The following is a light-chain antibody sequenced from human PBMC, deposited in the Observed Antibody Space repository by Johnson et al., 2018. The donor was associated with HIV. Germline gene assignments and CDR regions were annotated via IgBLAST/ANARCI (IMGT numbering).Light chain of an antibody. CDR2: ENN. CDR3: GTWDSSLSADLDV. CDR1: SSNIGNNY. J-gene: IGLJ1*01. V-gene: IGLV1-51*02. Sequence: QSVLTQPPSVSAAPGQKVTISCSGSSSNIGNNYVSWYQQLPGTAPKLLIYENNKRPSGIPDRFSGSKSGTSATLGITGLQTGDEADYYCGTWDSSLSADLDVFGTGTKVIVL.